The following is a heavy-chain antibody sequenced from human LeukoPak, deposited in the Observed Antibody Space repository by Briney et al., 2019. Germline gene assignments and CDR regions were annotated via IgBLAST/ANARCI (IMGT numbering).Heavy chain of an antibody. Sequence: SETLSLTCAVYGGSFSGYYWSWIRQPPGKGLEWIGEINHSGSTNYNPSLKSRVTISVDTSKNQFSLKLSSVTAADTAVYYCARVGGAIVVVPAAMKRNWFDPWGQGTLVTVSS. CDR3: ARVGGAIVVVPAAMKRNWFDP. V-gene: IGHV4-34*01. CDR2: INHSGST. D-gene: IGHD2-2*01. CDR1: GGSFSGYY. J-gene: IGHJ5*02.